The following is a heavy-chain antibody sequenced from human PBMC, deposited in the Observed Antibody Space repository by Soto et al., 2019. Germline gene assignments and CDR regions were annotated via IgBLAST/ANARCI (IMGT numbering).Heavy chain of an antibody. Sequence: EVQLLESGGGLVQPGGSLRLSCAASGFTFSSYAMSWVRQAPGKGLEWVSSISRSDDGTYYADSVKGRFTISRDNSQNTLYLLMDSLRAEDTAVYYCAKNYFFDNWGQGAPVTVSS. CDR3: AKNYFFDN. CDR1: GFTFSSYA. J-gene: IGHJ4*02. CDR2: ISRSDDGT. V-gene: IGHV3-23*01.